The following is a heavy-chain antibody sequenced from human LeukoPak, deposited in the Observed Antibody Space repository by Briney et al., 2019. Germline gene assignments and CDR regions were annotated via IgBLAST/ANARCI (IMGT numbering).Heavy chain of an antibody. CDR3: ARDSPLTTVTTFPYWYFDP. CDR2: TYYRSKWYN. J-gene: IGHJ2*01. CDR1: GDSVSSNSAA. Sequence: SQTLSLTCAISGDSVSSNSAAWNWIRQSPSRGLEWLGRTYYRSKWYNDYAVSVKSRITINPDTSKNQFSLQLSSVTPEDTAVYYCARDSPLTTVTTFPYWYFDPWGRGTLVTVSS. D-gene: IGHD4-17*01. V-gene: IGHV6-1*01.